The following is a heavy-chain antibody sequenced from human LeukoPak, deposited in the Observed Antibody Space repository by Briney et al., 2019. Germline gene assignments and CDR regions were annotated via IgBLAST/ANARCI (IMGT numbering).Heavy chain of an antibody. D-gene: IGHD4-23*01. V-gene: IGHV1-18*01. CDR2: ISGYNGAT. CDR1: GYTFSHFG. CDR3: ARDERARGGNLGYFDY. Sequence: ASLKVSCKTSGYTFSHFGITWVRQAPGQGLEWMGWISGYNGATNLLQELQGRVTMTTDTSTTTAYLELRSLTSDDTAMYYCARDERARGGNLGYFDYWGQGTLITVSS. J-gene: IGHJ4*02.